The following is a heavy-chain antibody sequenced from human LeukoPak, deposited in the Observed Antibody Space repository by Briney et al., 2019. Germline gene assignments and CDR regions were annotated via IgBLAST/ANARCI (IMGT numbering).Heavy chain of an antibody. D-gene: IGHD2-2*02. J-gene: IGHJ1*01. CDR1: EFTFSSTA. V-gene: IGHV3-23*01. CDR2: ITSSGGST. CDR3: AQHCGSSSCYRYQH. Sequence: AGGSLRLSCAASEFTFSSTAMSWVRQAPGKGLEWVSTITSSGGSTYYADSVKGRFTISRDNSKSTLSLQMNSLRGADTAVYYCAQHCGSSSCYRYQHWGQGALVTVSS.